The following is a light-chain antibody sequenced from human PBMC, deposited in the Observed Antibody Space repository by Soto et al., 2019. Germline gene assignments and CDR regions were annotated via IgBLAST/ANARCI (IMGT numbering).Light chain of an antibody. CDR1: QSVSSY. CDR3: QQYGSSPLT. Sequence: EIVLTQSPGTLSLSVGERVTLSCRASQSVSSYLAWYQQTPDQAPRLLIYDTSNRATGTPDRFSGSVSGTDFTLTISRLEPEDFTVYYCQQYGSSPLTFGGGTTVEIK. J-gene: IGKJ4*01. V-gene: IGKV3-20*01. CDR2: DTS.